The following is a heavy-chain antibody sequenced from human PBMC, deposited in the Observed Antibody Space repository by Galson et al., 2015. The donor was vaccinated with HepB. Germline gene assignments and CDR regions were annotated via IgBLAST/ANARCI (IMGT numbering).Heavy chain of an antibody. Sequence: SVKVSCKASGYTFTGYYMPWVRQAPGQGLEWMGWINPNSGGTNYAQKFQGWVTMTRDTSISTAYMELSRLRSDDTAVYYCARAMEFILTGYYTTGVGGMDVWGQGTTVTVSS. CDR1: GYTFTGYY. J-gene: IGHJ6*02. CDR3: ARAMEFILTGYYTTGVGGMDV. CDR2: INPNSGGT. D-gene: IGHD3-9*01. V-gene: IGHV1-2*04.